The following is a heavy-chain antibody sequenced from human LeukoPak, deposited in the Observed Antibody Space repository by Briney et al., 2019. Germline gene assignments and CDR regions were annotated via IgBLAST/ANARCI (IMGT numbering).Heavy chain of an antibody. Sequence: SETLSLTCTVSGGSISSSSYYWGWIRQPPGTGLEWIGSIYYSGSAYYNPSLKSRVTISVDTSKNQFSLKLSSVTAADTAVYYCASSIEMATDTFDYWGQGTLVTVSS. D-gene: IGHD5-24*01. CDR3: ASSIEMATDTFDY. V-gene: IGHV4-39*01. CDR2: IYYSGSA. CDR1: GGSISSSSYY. J-gene: IGHJ4*02.